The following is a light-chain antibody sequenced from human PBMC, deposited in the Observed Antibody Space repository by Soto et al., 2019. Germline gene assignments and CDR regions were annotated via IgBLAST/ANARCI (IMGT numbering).Light chain of an antibody. Sequence: LTQPASVSGSPGQSITISCTGTSSDVGGYNYVSWYQQHPGKAPKLMIYDVSKRPSGVSNRFSGSKSGNTASLTISGLQAEDEADYYCCSYAGSSTYVFGTGTKVTVL. J-gene: IGLJ1*01. CDR3: CSYAGSSTYV. V-gene: IGLV2-23*02. CDR2: DVS. CDR1: SSDVGGYNY.